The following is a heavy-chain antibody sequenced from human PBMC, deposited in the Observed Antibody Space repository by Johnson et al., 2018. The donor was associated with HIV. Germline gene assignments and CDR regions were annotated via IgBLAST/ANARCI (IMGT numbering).Heavy chain of an antibody. V-gene: IGHV3-30*04. J-gene: IGHJ3*02. CDR1: GFSFSTYA. D-gene: IGHD1-26*01. CDR2: ISYDGSNT. CDR3: ARVRRSGTYYVDAFDI. Sequence: QVQLVESGGGVVQPGRSLRLSCAASGFSFSTYAMHWVRQAPGKGLEWLIVISYDGSNTYYADSVKGRFTISRDNAKNSLYLQMNSLRAEDTAVYYCARVRRSGTYYVDAFDIWGQGTMVTVSS.